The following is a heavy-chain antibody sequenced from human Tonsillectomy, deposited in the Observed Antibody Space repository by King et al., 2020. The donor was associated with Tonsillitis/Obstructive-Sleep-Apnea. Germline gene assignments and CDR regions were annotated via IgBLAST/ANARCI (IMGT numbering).Heavy chain of an antibody. J-gene: IGHJ3*02. V-gene: IGHV4-34*01. CDR1: GGSFSGYY. Sequence: VQLQQWGAGLLKPSEPLSLTCAVSGGSFSGYYWSWIRQPPGKGLEWIGEINHSGSTYYIPSLKSRVTISLDTSKNQFSLNLISATAADTAVYFCARAAPAVYDAFDIWGQGTMVTVSS. CDR3: ARAAPAVYDAFDI. D-gene: IGHD6-25*01. CDR2: INHSGST.